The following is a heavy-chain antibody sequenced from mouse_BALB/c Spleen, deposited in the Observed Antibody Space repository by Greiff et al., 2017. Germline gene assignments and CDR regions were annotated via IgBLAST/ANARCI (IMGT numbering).Heavy chain of an antibody. CDR3: ARETSTMVTTREVDY. D-gene: IGHD2-2*01. CDR1: GYAFTNYL. V-gene: IGHV1-54*01. CDR2: INPGSGGT. J-gene: IGHJ4*01. Sequence: QVQLKQSGAELVRPGTSVKVSCKASGYAFTNYLIEWVKQRPGQGLEWIGVINPGSGGTNYNEKFKGKATLTADKSSSTAYMQLSSLTSDDSAVYFCARETSTMVTTREVDYWGQGTSVTVSS.